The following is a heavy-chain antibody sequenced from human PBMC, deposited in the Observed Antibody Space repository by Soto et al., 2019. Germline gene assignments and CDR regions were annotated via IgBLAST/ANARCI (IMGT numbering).Heavy chain of an antibody. CDR2: IDPSDSYT. V-gene: IGHV5-10-1*01. Sequence: GESVKISCXGSGYSFTSYWISWVRQMPGKGLEWMGRIDPSDSYTNYSPSFQGHVTISADKSISTAYLQWSSLKASDTAMYYCARLGTMIVSEFDPWGQGTLVTVSS. J-gene: IGHJ5*02. D-gene: IGHD3-22*01. CDR3: ARLGTMIVSEFDP. CDR1: GYSFTSYW.